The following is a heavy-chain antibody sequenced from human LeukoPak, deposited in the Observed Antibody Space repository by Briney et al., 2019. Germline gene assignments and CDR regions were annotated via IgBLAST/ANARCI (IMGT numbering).Heavy chain of an antibody. D-gene: IGHD5-24*01. J-gene: IGHJ6*03. V-gene: IGHV1-2*02. CDR3: AIREGYYYYYMDV. CDR1: GYTFTDYY. Sequence: EASVKVSCKASGYTFTDYYMHWVRQVPGQGLEWMGWINPNSGGTNYAQKFQGRVTMTRDTSISTAYMELSRLRSDDTAVYYCAIREGYYYYYMDVWGKGTTVTVSS. CDR2: INPNSGGT.